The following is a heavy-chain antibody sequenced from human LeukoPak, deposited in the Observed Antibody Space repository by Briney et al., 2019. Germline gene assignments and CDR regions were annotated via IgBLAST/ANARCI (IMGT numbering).Heavy chain of an antibody. D-gene: IGHD6-6*01. J-gene: IGHJ5*02. Sequence: SETLSLTCAVYGGSFSGYYWSWIRQPPGKRLEWIGEINHSGSTNYNPSLKSRVTISVDTSKNQFSLKLSSVTAADTAVYYCARLFPPRVAARGWAWFDPWGQGTLVTVSS. V-gene: IGHV4-34*01. CDR2: INHSGST. CDR3: ARLFPPRVAARGWAWFDP. CDR1: GGSFSGYY.